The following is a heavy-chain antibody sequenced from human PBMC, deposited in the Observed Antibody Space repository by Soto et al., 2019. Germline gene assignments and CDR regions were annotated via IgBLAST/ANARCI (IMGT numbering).Heavy chain of an antibody. J-gene: IGHJ4*02. D-gene: IGHD4-17*01. CDR2: ISITSNYI. V-gene: IGHV3-21*06. Sequence: EVQLVESGGGLVKPGGSLRLSCAASGFTLTTYSMTWLRKPPGKGLEWVSSISITSNYIYYADSVKGRFTVSRDNAQNSLYLQMSGLRAEDTAVYFCARGSLYGDYVGSYFDFWGQGILVTVSA. CDR1: GFTLTTYS. CDR3: ARGSLYGDYVGSYFDF.